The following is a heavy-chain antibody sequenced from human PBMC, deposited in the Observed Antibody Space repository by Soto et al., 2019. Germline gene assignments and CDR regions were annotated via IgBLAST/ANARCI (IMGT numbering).Heavy chain of an antibody. CDR1: GFIFNNYA. CDR3: ANVPLRPYDVDY. V-gene: IGHV3-23*01. D-gene: IGHD4-17*01. J-gene: IGHJ4*02. CDR2: ISASGVST. Sequence: EVQLLDSGGGLAQPGGSLRVSCAASGFIFNNYAMNWVRQAPGEGLQWVAGISASGVSTYYADSVKGRFIISRDNSKNTLFLQMNSLIAEDTAIYYCANVPLRPYDVDYWGLGTLFTVSS.